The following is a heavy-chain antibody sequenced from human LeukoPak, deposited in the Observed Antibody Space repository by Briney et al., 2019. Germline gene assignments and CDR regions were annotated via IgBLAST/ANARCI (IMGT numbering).Heavy chain of an antibody. J-gene: IGHJ3*01. Sequence: SETLSLTCAVYGGSFSGYYWSWIRQPPGKGLEWIGEINHSGSTNYNPSFKSRVTISVDTSKSQFSLHLSSVTPDDTAVYYCAGGYAFDVWGQGTMVTVSS. V-gene: IGHV4-34*01. CDR3: AGGYAFDV. CDR2: INHSGST. CDR1: GGSFSGYY.